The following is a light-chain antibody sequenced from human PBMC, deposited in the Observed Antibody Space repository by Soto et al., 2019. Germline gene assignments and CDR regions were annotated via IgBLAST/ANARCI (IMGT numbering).Light chain of an antibody. CDR2: LNNDGSH. Sequence: QLVLTQSPSASASLGASVKLTCTLSSGHSRYAIAWHQQQPEKGPRYLMKLNNDGSHSKGDGIPDRFSGSSSGAERYLTISSLQSEDEADYYCQTWDTGIVVFGGGTQLTVL. CDR1: SGHSRYA. CDR3: QTWDTGIVV. J-gene: IGLJ2*01. V-gene: IGLV4-69*01.